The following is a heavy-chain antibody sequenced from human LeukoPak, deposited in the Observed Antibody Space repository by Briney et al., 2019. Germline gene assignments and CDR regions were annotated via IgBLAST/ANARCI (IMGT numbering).Heavy chain of an antibody. D-gene: IGHD4-17*01. CDR2: IYNSGST. J-gene: IGHJ2*01. CDR1: GGSISNYY. Sequence: KPSETPSLTCTVSGGSISNYYWSWIRQSPGKGLEWIAYIYNSGSTNYNPSLKSRVTISVDTSKNQFSLKLSSVTAADTAVYYCARREVTTSWYFDLWGRGTLVTVSS. CDR3: ARREVTTSWYFDL. V-gene: IGHV4-59*08.